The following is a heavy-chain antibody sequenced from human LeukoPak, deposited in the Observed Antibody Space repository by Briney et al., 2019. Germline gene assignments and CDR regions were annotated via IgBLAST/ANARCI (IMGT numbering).Heavy chain of an antibody. CDR2: IRYDGSNK. V-gene: IGHV3-30*02. J-gene: IGHJ6*03. D-gene: IGHD5-12*01. CDR3: AKDTVKVTTIRRVPHYMDV. Sequence: GRSLRLSCAASGFTFSSYAMHWVRQAPGKGLEWVAFIRYDGSNKYYADSVKGRFTISRDNSKNTLYLQMNSPRAEDTAIYYCAKDTVKVTTIRRVPHYMDVWGKGTTVTISS. CDR1: GFTFSSYA.